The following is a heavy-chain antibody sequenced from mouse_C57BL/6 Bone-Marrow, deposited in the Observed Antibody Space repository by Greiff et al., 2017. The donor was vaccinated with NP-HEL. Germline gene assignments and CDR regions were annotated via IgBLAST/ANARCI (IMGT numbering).Heavy chain of an antibody. CDR1: GFTFNTYA. J-gene: IGHJ2*01. D-gene: IGHD1-1*01. V-gene: IGHV10-3*01. CDR3: VRGDYYGYYFDY. CDR2: LRSKSSNYAT. Sequence: EVQLVESGGGLVQPKGSLKLSCAASGFTFNTYAMHWVRQAPGKGLEWVARLRSKSSNYATYYADSVKDRFTISRDDSQSMLYLQMNNLKTEDTAMYYCVRGDYYGYYFDYWGQGTTLTVSS.